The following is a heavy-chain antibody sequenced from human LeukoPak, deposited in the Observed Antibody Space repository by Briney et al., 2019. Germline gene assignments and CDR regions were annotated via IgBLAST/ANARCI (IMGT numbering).Heavy chain of an antibody. D-gene: IGHD2-15*01. Sequence: GGSLRLSCAASGFTFSSYSMNWVRQAPGKGLEWVSSISSSSSYIYYADSVKGRFTISRDNAKNSLYLQMNSLRAEDTAVYYCASTPRPKATYYFDYWGQGTLVTVSS. V-gene: IGHV3-21*01. CDR2: ISSSSSYI. J-gene: IGHJ4*02. CDR1: GFTFSSYS. CDR3: ASTPRPKATYYFDY.